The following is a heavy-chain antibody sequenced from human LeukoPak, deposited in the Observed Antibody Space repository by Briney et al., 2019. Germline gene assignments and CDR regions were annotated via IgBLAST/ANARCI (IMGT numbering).Heavy chain of an antibody. CDR1: GGSISSGDYY. D-gene: IGHD2-15*01. J-gene: IGHJ5*02. CDR2: IYYSGST. Sequence: TLSLTCTVSGGSISSGDYYWSWIRQPPGKGLEWIGYIYYSGSTYYNPSLKSRVTISVDTSKNQFSLKLSSVTAADTAVYYCARHLHSIVVAWFDPWGQGTLVTVSS. CDR3: ARHLHSIVVAWFDP. V-gene: IGHV4-30-4*01.